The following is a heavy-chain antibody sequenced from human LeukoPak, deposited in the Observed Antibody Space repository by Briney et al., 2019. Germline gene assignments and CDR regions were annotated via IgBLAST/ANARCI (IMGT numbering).Heavy chain of an antibody. CDR2: IYSGGST. D-gene: IGHD2-2*01. CDR3: ARGRRYCSSTSCYGYYGMDV. CDR1: GFTVSSNY. Sequence: SGGSLRLSCAASGFTVSSNYMSWVRQAPGKGLEWVSVIYSGGSTYYADSVKGRLTISRDNSKNTLYLQMNSLRAEDTAVYYCARGRRYCSSTSCYGYYGMDVWGQGTTVTVSS. J-gene: IGHJ6*02. V-gene: IGHV3-53*01.